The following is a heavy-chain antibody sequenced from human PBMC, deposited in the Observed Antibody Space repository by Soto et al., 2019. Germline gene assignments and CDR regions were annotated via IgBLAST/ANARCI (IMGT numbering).Heavy chain of an antibody. CDR2: ISYGGGTT. CDR1: EFTFSNYA. CDR3: AKNPGYYYDSTGYHFDY. J-gene: IGHJ4*02. Sequence: EGSLRLCCAASEFTFSNYAMSWVLQAPGKGLEWVSAISYGGGTTYYADSVKGRFTISRDNSKNTLYLQMNSLRAEDTAVYYCAKNPGYYYDSTGYHFDYWGQGT. D-gene: IGHD3-22*01. V-gene: IGHV3-23*01.